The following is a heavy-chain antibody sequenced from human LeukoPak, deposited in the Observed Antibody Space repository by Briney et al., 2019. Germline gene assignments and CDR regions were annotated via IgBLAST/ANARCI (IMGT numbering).Heavy chain of an antibody. D-gene: IGHD3-3*02. Sequence: GGSLRLSCAASGFTFSSHAMSWVRQAPGKGLEWVSSISDSGGDTFYANSVKGRFAISRDNFKNTLYLQMNSLRAEDTAVYYCAREISRTGAFDIWGQGTIVTVSS. CDR1: GFTFSSHA. CDR3: AREISRTGAFDI. J-gene: IGHJ3*02. CDR2: ISDSGGDT. V-gene: IGHV3-23*01.